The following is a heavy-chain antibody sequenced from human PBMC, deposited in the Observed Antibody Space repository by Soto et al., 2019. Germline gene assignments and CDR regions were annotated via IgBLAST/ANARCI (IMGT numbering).Heavy chain of an antibody. CDR3: ARLPWADYGGIFDT. Sequence: SQTLSLTCSVSCGSISSGGYALSCLQQPPVKVLEWIGCIYHSGSTYYNPSLKGRVTISVDRSKNQFSLKLSSVTAADTAVYYCARLPWADYGGIFDTWGQGTLVTVSS. CDR2: IYHSGST. D-gene: IGHD4-17*01. J-gene: IGHJ5*02. CDR1: CGSISSGGYA. V-gene: IGHV4-30-2*02.